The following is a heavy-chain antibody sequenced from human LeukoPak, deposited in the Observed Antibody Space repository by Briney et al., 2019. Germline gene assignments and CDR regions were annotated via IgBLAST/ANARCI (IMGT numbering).Heavy chain of an antibody. CDR3: ARHYSDFLTYFDF. CDR2: INLPGTEH. CDR1: GFNFNIYW. J-gene: IGHJ4*02. Sequence: GGSLRLSCAASGFNFNIYWMSWVRQAPGEGLEWVANINLPGTEHNYVDSVKGRFTISRDKSKNTLYFQMNSLRAEDTAVYYCARHYSDFLTYFDFWGQGTLVTVSS. V-gene: IGHV3-7*03. D-gene: IGHD4-11*01.